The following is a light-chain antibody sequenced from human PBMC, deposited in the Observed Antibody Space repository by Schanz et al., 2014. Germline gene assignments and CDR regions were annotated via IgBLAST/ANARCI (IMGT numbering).Light chain of an antibody. CDR2: EVS. J-gene: IGLJ2*01. Sequence: QSALTQPASVSGSPGQSITISCTATSSDVGSFNLVSWYQQHPGKAPKLMIYEVSKRPSGVPDRFSGSKSGNTASLTVSGLQAEDEADYYCSSYAGSNNLVFGGGTKLTVL. CDR3: SSYAGSNNLV. CDR1: SSDVGSFNL. V-gene: IGLV2-8*01.